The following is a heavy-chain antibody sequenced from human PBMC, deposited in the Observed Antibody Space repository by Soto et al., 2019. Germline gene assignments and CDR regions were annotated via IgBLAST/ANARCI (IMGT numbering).Heavy chain of an antibody. J-gene: IGHJ4*02. Sequence: QVQLVQSGAEVRKPGASVKVSCKASGYTFNRHYIQWVRQAPGQGLEWMGMIDPSGGDTNYAKKCEGRVTLTSDTSTSTVYMKLRSLRSEDTAVYYCAKRRGVGLTRSSLDYWGPGSLVIVSS. V-gene: IGHV1-46*02. CDR1: GYTFNRHY. CDR2: IDPSGGDT. CDR3: AKRRGVGLTRSSLDY. D-gene: IGHD1-26*01.